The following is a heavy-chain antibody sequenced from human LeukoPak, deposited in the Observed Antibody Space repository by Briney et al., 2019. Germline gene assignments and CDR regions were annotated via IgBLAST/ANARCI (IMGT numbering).Heavy chain of an antibody. CDR1: GGSLSSGGYS. CDR2: IYHSGST. CDR3: ARQTADDAFDI. V-gene: IGHV4-30-2*01. J-gene: IGHJ3*02. D-gene: IGHD1-1*01. Sequence: PSETLSLTCAVSGGSLSSGGYSWSWIRQPPGKGLEWIGYIYHSGSTYYNPSLKSRVTISVDRSKNQFSLKLSSVTAADTAVYYCARQTADDAFDIWGQGTMVTVSS.